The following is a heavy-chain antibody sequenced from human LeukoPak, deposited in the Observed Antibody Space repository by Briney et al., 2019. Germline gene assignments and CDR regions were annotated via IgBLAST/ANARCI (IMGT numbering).Heavy chain of an antibody. V-gene: IGHV3-21*01. J-gene: IGHJ4*02. D-gene: IGHD1-1*01. CDR2: ISSSSSYI. CDR1: GLTFSSYS. Sequence: PGGSLRLSCAASGLTFSSYSMNWVRQAPGKGLEWVSSISSSSSYIYYADSVKGRFTISRDNAKNSMYLQMNSLRAEDTAVYYCARAQLAYYFDYWGQGTLVTVSS. CDR3: ARAQLAYYFDY.